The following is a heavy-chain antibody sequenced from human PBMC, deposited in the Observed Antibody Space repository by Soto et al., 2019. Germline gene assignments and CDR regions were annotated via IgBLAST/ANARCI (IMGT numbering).Heavy chain of an antibody. CDR2: IIPIFGTA. CDR3: ARGKVMVRGVIITLSYYSGMDV. D-gene: IGHD3-10*01. V-gene: IGHV1-69*01. J-gene: IGHJ6*02. CDR1: GGTFSSYA. Sequence: QVQLVQSGAEVKKPGSSVKVSCKASGGTFSSYAISWVRQAPGQGLEWMGGIIPIFGTANYAQKFQGRVTITEEESTSTAYMELSSVRYEDTDVYYCARGKVMVRGVIITLSYYSGMDVWGQGTTVTVSS.